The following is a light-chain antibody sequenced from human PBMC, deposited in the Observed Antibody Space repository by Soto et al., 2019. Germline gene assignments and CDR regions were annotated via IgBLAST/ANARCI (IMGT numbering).Light chain of an antibody. V-gene: IGKV1-39*01. Sequence: DIQMTQSPSSLYASVGDRVTITCRASQSISSYLNWNQQKPGKAPKLLIYAASSLQSGVPSRFSGSGSGTDFTLTISSLQPEDFATYYCQQSYSTPRTCGQGTKVEIK. CDR2: AAS. CDR1: QSISSY. J-gene: IGKJ1*01. CDR3: QQSYSTPRT.